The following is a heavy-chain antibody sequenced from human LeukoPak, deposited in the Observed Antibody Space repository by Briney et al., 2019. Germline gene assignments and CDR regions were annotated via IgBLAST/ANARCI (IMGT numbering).Heavy chain of an antibody. CDR2: ISSSSSYT. V-gene: IGHV3-11*03. Sequence: GGSLRLSCAASGFTFSDYYMSWIRQAPGKGLEWVSYISSSSSYTYYADSVKGRFTISRDNAKNSLYLQMNSLRAEDTAVYYCARPLSYYYDSSGPQGYWGQGTLVTVSS. D-gene: IGHD3-22*01. CDR3: ARPLSYYYDSSGPQGY. CDR1: GFTFSDYY. J-gene: IGHJ4*02.